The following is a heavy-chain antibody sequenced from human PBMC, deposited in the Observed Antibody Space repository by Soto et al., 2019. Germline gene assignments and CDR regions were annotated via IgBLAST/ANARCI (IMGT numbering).Heavy chain of an antibody. D-gene: IGHD5-18*01. J-gene: IGHJ3*02. CDR3: ARSGYNYGRSFDI. Sequence: ASVKVSCKASGYTVTSYDITWVRQAPGQGLEWMGWKNPNSGNTGYAQKFQGRVTMAWNTSISTAYMELSSLRSEDTAVYYCARSGYNYGRSFDIWGQGTMVTVSS. CDR2: KNPNSGNT. V-gene: IGHV1-8*01. CDR1: GYTVTSYD.